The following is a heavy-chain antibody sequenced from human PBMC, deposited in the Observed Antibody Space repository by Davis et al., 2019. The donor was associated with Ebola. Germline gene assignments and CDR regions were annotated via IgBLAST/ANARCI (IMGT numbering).Heavy chain of an antibody. Sequence: GESLKISCAASGFTFSSYAMSWVRQAPGKGLEWLGLIRSKGAGETTDYAAPVRGRFTISRDDSKNTLSLQMNSLETEDTAVYYCTADVPTQGGGELDYWGQGTLVTVSS. V-gene: IGHV3-15*05. CDR1: GFTFSSYA. D-gene: IGHD1-26*01. CDR2: IRSKGAGETT. J-gene: IGHJ4*02. CDR3: TADVPTQGGGELDY.